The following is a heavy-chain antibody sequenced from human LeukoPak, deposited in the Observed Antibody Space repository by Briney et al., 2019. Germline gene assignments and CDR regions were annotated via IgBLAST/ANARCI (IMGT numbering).Heavy chain of an antibody. J-gene: IGHJ6*04. CDR1: GFTFSSFV. CDR3: AKAIAAAGTGFAVYYYYYGMDV. D-gene: IGHD6-13*01. Sequence: QPGGSLRLSCAASGFTFSSFVMHWVRQAPGKGLEWVAVISYDGSNRYYADSVEGRFTISRDNSRNTLYLQMNSLRAEDTAVYYCAKAIAAAGTGFAVYYYYYGMDVWGKGTTVTVSS. CDR2: ISYDGSNR. V-gene: IGHV3-30*18.